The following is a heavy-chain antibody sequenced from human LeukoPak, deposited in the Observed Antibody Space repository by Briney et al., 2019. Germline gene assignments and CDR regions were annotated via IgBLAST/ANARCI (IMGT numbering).Heavy chain of an antibody. Sequence: PSETLSLTCAVYGGSFSGYYWSWIRQPPGKGLEWIGEINHSGSTNYNPSLKSRVTISVDTSKNQYSLKLSSVTAADTAVYYCARHKQLVRYWGQGTLVTVSS. J-gene: IGHJ4*02. V-gene: IGHV4-34*01. CDR3: ARHKQLVRY. D-gene: IGHD6-6*01. CDR2: INHSGST. CDR1: GGSFSGYY.